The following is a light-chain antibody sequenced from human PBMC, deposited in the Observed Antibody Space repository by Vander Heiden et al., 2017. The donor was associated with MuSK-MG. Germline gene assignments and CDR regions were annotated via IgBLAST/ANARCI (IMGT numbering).Light chain of an antibody. J-gene: IGLJ3*02. V-gene: IGLV3-25*03. CDR1: TLPKQY. CDR3: QSADNSGNYRV. CDR2: KDS. Sequence: SYELTQPPSVAVSPGQTARITCPGDTLPKQYAYWYHQKPGQAPVLVIYKDSERPSGIPERFSGSSSGTKVTLTITRVQAEDEADYYCQSADNSGNYRVFGGGTKLTVL.